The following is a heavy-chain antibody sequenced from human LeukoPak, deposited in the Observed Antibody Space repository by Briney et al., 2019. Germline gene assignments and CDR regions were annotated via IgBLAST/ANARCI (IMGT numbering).Heavy chain of an antibody. V-gene: IGHV1-46*01. CDR1: GYTFTSYG. CDR3: ARDLLLWFGLDY. D-gene: IGHD3-10*01. J-gene: IGHJ4*02. CDR2: INPSGGST. Sequence: ASVKVSCKASGYTFTSYGISWVRQAPGQGLEWMGIINPSGGSTSYVQKFQGRVTMTRDTSTSTVYMELSSLRYEDTAVYYCARDLLLWFGLDYWGQGTLVTVSS.